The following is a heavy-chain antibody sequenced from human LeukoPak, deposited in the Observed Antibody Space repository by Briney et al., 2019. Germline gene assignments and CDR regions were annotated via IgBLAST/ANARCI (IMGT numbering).Heavy chain of an antibody. V-gene: IGHV1-69*13. CDR1: GGTFSSYA. J-gene: IGHJ3*02. Sequence: SVKVSCKASGGTFSSYAISWVRQAPGQGLEWMGGIIPIFGTANYAQKFQGRVTITADESTSTAYMELSSLRSEDTAVYYCARGIVVVIMGEYAFDIWGQGTMVTVFS. CDR2: IIPIFGTA. CDR3: ARGIVVVIMGEYAFDI. D-gene: IGHD3-22*01.